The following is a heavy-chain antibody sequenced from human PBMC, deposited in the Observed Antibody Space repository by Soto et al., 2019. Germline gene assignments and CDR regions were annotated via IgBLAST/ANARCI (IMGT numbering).Heavy chain of an antibody. Sequence: PSETLSLTCAVSGGSISSGGYSWSWIRQPPGKGLEWIGYIYHSGSTYYNPSLKSRVTISVDRSKNQFSLKLSSVTAADTAVYYCARTLYSSGDGMDVWGQGTTVTVSS. V-gene: IGHV4-30-2*02. D-gene: IGHD6-25*01. J-gene: IGHJ6*02. CDR3: ARTLYSSGDGMDV. CDR1: GGSISSGGYS. CDR2: IYHSGST.